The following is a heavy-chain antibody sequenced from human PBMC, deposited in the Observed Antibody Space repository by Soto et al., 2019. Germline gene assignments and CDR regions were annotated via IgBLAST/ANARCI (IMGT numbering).Heavy chain of an antibody. J-gene: IGHJ4*02. CDR3: ARWDGYGDE. V-gene: IGHV3-23*01. CDR1: GFSFSTYS. CDR2: RSGGGVNT. Sequence: EVQLLESGGGLVQPGGSLRLSCTASGFSFSTYSMAWVRQAPGKSPAWVSGRSGGGVNTFYADSVRGRFTVSVDNSKNTVYLQMNSLRVEDTAVYYCARWDGYGDEWGQGTLVTVSS. D-gene: IGHD5-12*01.